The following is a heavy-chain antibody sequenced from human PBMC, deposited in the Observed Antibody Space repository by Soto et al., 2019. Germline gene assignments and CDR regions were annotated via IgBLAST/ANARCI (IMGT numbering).Heavy chain of an antibody. CDR2: ISTSSTYI. CDR1: GFTFSSYT. Sequence: LRLSCAASGFTFSSYTMNWVRQAPGRGLEWVSSISTSSTYIYYADSVKGRFTISRDNAKNSLYLQMNSLRAEDTAVYYCARESGWSDYWGQGTLVTVSS. CDR3: ARESGWSDY. D-gene: IGHD6-19*01. J-gene: IGHJ4*02. V-gene: IGHV3-21*01.